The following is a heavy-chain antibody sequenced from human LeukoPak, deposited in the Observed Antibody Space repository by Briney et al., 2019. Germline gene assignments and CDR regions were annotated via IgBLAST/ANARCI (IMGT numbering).Heavy chain of an antibody. Sequence: ASVKVSCKASADTFTASYLYWVRQAPGQGLEWMGWIHPSSGGTKSAEKFQDRVTMTWGTSITTVYMELSRLTSDDTAVYFCARDGPERMVDLDYWGQGTLVTVSS. V-gene: IGHV1-2*02. CDR1: ADTFTASY. CDR3: ARDGPERMVDLDY. J-gene: IGHJ4*02. D-gene: IGHD1-1*01. CDR2: IHPSSGGT.